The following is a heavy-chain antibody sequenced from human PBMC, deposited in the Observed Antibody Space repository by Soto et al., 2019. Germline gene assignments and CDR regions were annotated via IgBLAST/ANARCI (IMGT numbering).Heavy chain of an antibody. Sequence: GGSLRLSCAASGFTFNRYSMHWIRQAPGKGLEWVAIIWYDGKIKYYTDSVKGRFTISRDNSKSTLYLQMNSLRPEDTALYYCARRGYSGYTDIDYWGRGTLVTVSS. CDR2: IWYDGKIK. V-gene: IGHV3-33*03. J-gene: IGHJ4*02. CDR3: ARRGYSGYTDIDY. CDR1: GFTFNRYS. D-gene: IGHD5-12*01.